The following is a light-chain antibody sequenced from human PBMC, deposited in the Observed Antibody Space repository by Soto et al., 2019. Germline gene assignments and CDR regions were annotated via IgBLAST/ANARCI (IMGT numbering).Light chain of an antibody. V-gene: IGKV3D-15*01. CDR1: QSVSSN. Sequence: EIVMTQSPGTLSVSPGERATLSCGASQSVSSNLAWYQQKPGQAPRLLIYGASTRATGIPARFSGSGSGTDFTLTISSLQPEDFATYYCQQSYSTPPTFGQGTKVDIK. J-gene: IGKJ1*01. CDR2: GAS. CDR3: QQSYSTPPT.